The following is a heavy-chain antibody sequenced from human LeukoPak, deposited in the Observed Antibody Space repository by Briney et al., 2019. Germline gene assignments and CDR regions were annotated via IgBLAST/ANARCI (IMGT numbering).Heavy chain of an antibody. J-gene: IGHJ6*02. CDR3: ARSEGREDYGMDV. D-gene: IGHD3-10*01. Sequence: SETLSLTCTVSGGSISSYYWSWIRQPPGKGLEWIGYIYYSGSTNYNPSLKSRVTISVDTSKNQFSLKLSSVTAADTAVYYCARSEGREDYGMDVWGQGTTVTVSS. V-gene: IGHV4-59*01. CDR2: IYYSGST. CDR1: GGSISSYY.